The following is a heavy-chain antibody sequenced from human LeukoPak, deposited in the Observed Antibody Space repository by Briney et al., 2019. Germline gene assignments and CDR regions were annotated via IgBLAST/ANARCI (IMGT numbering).Heavy chain of an antibody. CDR2: VSDSSDV. Sequence: GGSLRLSCAASGFTLSAYTMNWVRQAPGKGLEWVSTVSDSSDVHYSDSVKGRFTISRDNARNSLYLQMNSLRDEDTAVYYCARDGLHPGHFDYWGQGTLVTVSS. J-gene: IGHJ4*02. CDR3: ARDGLHPGHFDY. V-gene: IGHV3-69-1*01. D-gene: IGHD2-21*01. CDR1: GFTLSAYT.